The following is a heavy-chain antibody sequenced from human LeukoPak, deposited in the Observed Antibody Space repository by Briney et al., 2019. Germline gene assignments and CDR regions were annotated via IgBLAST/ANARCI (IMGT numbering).Heavy chain of an antibody. CDR1: RFTFSSYA. V-gene: IGHV3-30*01. CDR2: ISYDGSNK. Sequence: GGSLRLSCAASRFTFSSYAMHWVRQAPGKGLEWVAVISYDGSNKYYADSVKGRFTISRDNSKNTLFLQMNSLRAEDTAVYYCARGHPGYGDDIEFGSWGQGTLVTVSS. CDR3: ARGHPGYGDDIEFGS. D-gene: IGHD4-17*01. J-gene: IGHJ4*02.